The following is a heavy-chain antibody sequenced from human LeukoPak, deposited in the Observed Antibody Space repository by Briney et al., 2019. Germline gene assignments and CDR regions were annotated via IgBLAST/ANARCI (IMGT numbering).Heavy chain of an antibody. D-gene: IGHD3-22*01. V-gene: IGHV1-18*01. J-gene: IGHJ4*02. CDR2: ISAYNGNT. CDR3: ARENYYDSSGYSYYFDY. Sequence: GASVKVSCKASGYTFTSYGISWVRQAPGQGLEWMGWISAYNGNTNYAQKLQGRVTMTTDTSTSTAYMELRSPRSDDTAVYYCARENYYDSSGYSYYFDYWGQGTLVTVSS. CDR1: GYTFTSYG.